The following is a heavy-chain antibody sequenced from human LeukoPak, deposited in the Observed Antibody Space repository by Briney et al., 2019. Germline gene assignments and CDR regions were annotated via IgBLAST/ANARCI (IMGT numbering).Heavy chain of an antibody. CDR3: AKPNSSSWDWYFDL. J-gene: IGHJ2*01. CDR2: ISGSGGST. Sequence: GGSLRLSCAASGFTFSSYAMSWVRQAPGKGLEWVSAISGSGGSTYYADSVKGQFTISRDNSKNTLYLQMNSLRAEDTAVYYCAKPNSSSWDWYFDLWGRGTLVTVSS. V-gene: IGHV3-23*01. D-gene: IGHD6-13*01. CDR1: GFTFSSYA.